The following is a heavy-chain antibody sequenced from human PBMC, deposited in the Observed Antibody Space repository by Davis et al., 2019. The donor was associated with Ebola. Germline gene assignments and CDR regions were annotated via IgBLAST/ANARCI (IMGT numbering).Heavy chain of an antibody. CDR2: ISAYNGNT. V-gene: IGHV1-18*01. J-gene: IGHJ4*02. Sequence: ASVKVSCKASGYTFTSYGISWVRQAPGQGLEWMGWISAYNGNTNYAQKLQGRVTMTTDTSTSTAYMELRSLRSEDTAVYYCAREGEYYGSGSRIAFDYWGQGTLVTVSS. CDR3: AREGEYYGSGSRIAFDY. CDR1: GYTFTSYG. D-gene: IGHD3-10*01.